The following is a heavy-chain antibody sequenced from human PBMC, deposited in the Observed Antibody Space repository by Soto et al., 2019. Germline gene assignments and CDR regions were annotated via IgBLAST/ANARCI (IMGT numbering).Heavy chain of an antibody. D-gene: IGHD3-16*01. J-gene: IGHJ4*02. CDR2: IYYSGRT. CDR3: ARDRVGDYVWGGFDY. V-gene: IGHV4-31*03. Sequence: QVQLQESGPGLVKPSQTLSLTCTVSGGSISSCGDYWSWIRQHPGNGLEWMGYIYYSGRTYYNPSLKSRVTISVDTSKNQFSLKLSYVTAADTAVYYCARDRVGDYVWGGFDYWGQGTLVTVSS. CDR1: GGSISSCGDY.